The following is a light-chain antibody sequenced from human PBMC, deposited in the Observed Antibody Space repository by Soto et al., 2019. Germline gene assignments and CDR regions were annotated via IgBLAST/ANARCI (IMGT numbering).Light chain of an antibody. Sequence: SVLTQSPSASGTPGQRVTISCSGSSANIGSNYVYWYQQFPGTAPRLLIYXADQRPSWVPDRFSGSKSGTSASLAISGLRSEDEAAYYCAAWDDTVNGLVFGGGTKVTVL. CDR2: XAD. J-gene: IGLJ2*01. CDR3: AAWDDTVNGLV. CDR1: SANIGSNY. V-gene: IGLV1-47*01.